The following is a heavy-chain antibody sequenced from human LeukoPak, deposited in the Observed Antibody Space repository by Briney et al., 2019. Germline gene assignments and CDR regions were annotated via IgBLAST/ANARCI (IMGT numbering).Heavy chain of an antibody. CDR2: IKSKTDGGTT. CDR1: GFTFSNAW. CDR3: TTVCSGGSCFGNFDY. J-gene: IGHJ4*01. Sequence: PGGSLRLSCAASGFTFSNAWMSWVRQAPGKGLEWDGRIKSKTDGGTTDYAAPVKGRFTISRDDSKNTLYLQMNSLKTEDTAVYYCTTVCSGGSCFGNFDYWGQGPLVTVSS. V-gene: IGHV3-15*01. D-gene: IGHD2-15*01.